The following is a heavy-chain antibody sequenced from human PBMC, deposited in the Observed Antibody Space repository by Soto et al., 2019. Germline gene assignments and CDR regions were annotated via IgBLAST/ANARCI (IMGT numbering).Heavy chain of an antibody. Sequence: QVQLVQSGAEVKKPGSSVKVSCKASGGTFSSYAISWVRQAPGQGLEWMGGIIPIFGTADYAQKFQGRVTITADESTSTAYMALSSLRSEDTAVYYCASHYDSSGYYYRGLDYWGQGTLVTVSS. J-gene: IGHJ4*02. CDR3: ASHYDSSGYYYRGLDY. D-gene: IGHD3-22*01. CDR1: GGTFSSYA. V-gene: IGHV1-69*12. CDR2: IIPIFGTA.